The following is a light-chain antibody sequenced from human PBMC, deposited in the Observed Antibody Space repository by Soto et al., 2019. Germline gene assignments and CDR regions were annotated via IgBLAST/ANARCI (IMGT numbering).Light chain of an antibody. CDR2: GAS. CDR3: QQYGSSPPT. J-gene: IGKJ2*01. CDR1: QSVSSSY. Sequence: EIVLTQSPGALSLSPGERATLSCRASQSVSSSYLAWYQQKPGQAPRLLIFGASTRATGIPHRFSGSGSGTDFTLTISRLEPEDFAVYYCQQYGSSPPTFVQGTKLEIK. V-gene: IGKV3-20*01.